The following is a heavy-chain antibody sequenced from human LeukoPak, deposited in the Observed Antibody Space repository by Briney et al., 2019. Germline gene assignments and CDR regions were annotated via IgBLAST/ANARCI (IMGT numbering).Heavy chain of an antibody. CDR3: ARGFDGGVASARLDY. J-gene: IGHJ4*02. CDR2: IYTSGST. D-gene: IGHD2-15*01. CDR1: GDSISSGSYY. Sequence: SQTLSLTCTVSGDSISSGSYYWSWIRQPAGKGLEWIGRIYTSGSTNYNPSLKSRVTISVDTSKNQFSLKLSSVTAADTAVYYCARGFDGGVASARLDYWGQGTLVTVCS. V-gene: IGHV4-61*02.